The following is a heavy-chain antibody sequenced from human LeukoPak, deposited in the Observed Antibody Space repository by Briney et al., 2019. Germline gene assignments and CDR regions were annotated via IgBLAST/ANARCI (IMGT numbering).Heavy chain of an antibody. Sequence: SETLSLTCTVSGCSVSSGSYYWNWIRQPPGKGLEWIGFIYYNGSTNYNPSLKSRVTMSVDTSKNQFSLKLTSVTAADTAIYYCAREGFDDFDSQHWGQGTLVTVSS. J-gene: IGHJ1*01. CDR3: AREGFDDFDSQH. CDR1: GCSVSSGSYY. D-gene: IGHD2-21*01. V-gene: IGHV4-61*01. CDR2: IYYNGST.